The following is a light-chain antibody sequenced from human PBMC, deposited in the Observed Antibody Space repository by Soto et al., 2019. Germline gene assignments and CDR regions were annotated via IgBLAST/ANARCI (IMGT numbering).Light chain of an antibody. V-gene: IGKV3-20*01. Sequence: EIVLTQSPGTLSLSPGDRATLSCRASQSVSSNSLAWYQQKPGQAPRLLICLASIRATGIPDRFSGSGSGTDFTLTINRLEPEDFAVYYCQQYGSSPRTFGQGTKVEVK. CDR3: QQYGSSPRT. CDR2: LAS. CDR1: QSVSSNS. J-gene: IGKJ1*01.